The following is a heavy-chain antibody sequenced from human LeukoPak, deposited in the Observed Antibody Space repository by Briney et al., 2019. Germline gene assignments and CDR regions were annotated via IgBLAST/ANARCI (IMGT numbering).Heavy chain of an antibody. V-gene: IGHV4-4*07. Sequence: SETLSLTCTVSGGSISLYYWNWIRQPAGKGLEWIGRIFTSGITNYNPSLKSRVTISVDTSKNQFSLKLSSVTAADTAVYYCARREYSSSSYWFDPWGQGTLVTVSS. CDR1: GGSISLYY. J-gene: IGHJ5*02. CDR2: IFTSGIT. D-gene: IGHD6-6*01. CDR3: ARREYSSSSYWFDP.